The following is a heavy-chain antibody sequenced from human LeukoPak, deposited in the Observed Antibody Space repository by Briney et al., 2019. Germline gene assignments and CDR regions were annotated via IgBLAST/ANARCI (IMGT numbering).Heavy chain of an antibody. CDR2: INHSGST. V-gene: IGHV4-34*01. CDR1: GGSFSGYY. Sequence: PSETLSLTCAVYGGSFSGYYWSWIRQPPGKGLEWIGEINHSGSTNYNPSLKSRVTISVDTSKNQFSLKLSSVTAADTAVYYCARGIWFGELLGLFYYYYYLDGWGKGT. D-gene: IGHD3-10*01. CDR3: ARGIWFGELLGLFYYYYYLDG. J-gene: IGHJ6*03.